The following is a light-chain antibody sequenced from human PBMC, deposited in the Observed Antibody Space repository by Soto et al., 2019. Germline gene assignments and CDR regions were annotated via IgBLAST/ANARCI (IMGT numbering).Light chain of an antibody. J-gene: IGLJ3*02. CDR2: ENY. Sequence: QSVLTQPPSVSVAPGQKVTISCSGSSSNIGDNFVSWYQQLPGSAPKLLIYENYERPSGIPDRFSGSKSGTSATLGITGLQTGDEADYYCGTWDNSLSVWVFGGGTKLTVL. CDR3: GTWDNSLSVWV. CDR1: SSNIGDNF. V-gene: IGLV1-51*02.